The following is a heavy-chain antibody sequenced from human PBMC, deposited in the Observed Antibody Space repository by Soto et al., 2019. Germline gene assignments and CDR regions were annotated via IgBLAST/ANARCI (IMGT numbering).Heavy chain of an antibody. CDR2: IYYSGST. J-gene: IGHJ4*02. D-gene: IGHD4-4*01. CDR3: ARSPYYSNFDY. V-gene: IGHV4-59*01. Sequence: SETLSLTCTVSGGSISSYYWSWIRQPPGKGLEWIGYIYYSGSTNYNPSLKSRVTISVDTSKNRFSLKLSSVTAADTAVYYCARSPYYSNFDYWGQGTLVTVSS. CDR1: GGSISSYY.